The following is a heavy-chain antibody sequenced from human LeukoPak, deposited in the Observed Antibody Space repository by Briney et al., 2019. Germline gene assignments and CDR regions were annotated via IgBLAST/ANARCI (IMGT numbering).Heavy chain of an antibody. V-gene: IGHV3-21*01. J-gene: IGHJ6*02. CDR3: ARDGHGDGFLTGYSYFGMDV. CDR1: GFTFSTYA. CDR2: ITISSNFI. D-gene: IGHD3-9*01. Sequence: GGSLRLSCAASGFTFSTYAMSWVRQAPGKGLEWVSSITISSNFIYYADSVKGRFTISRGNAKSSLFLQMNGLRAEDTAVYFCARDGHGDGFLTGYSYFGMDVWGQGTTVTVSS.